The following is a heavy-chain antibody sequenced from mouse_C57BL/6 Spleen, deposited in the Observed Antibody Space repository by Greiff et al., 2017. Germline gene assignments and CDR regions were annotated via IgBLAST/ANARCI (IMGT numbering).Heavy chain of an antibody. J-gene: IGHJ1*03. Sequence: QVQLKQSGPELVKPGASVKISCKASGYAFSSSWMNWVKQRPGKGLEWIGRIYPGDGDTNYNGKFKGKATLTADKSSSTAYMQRSSLTSEDSAVYFCARGRLEDYGDFEVWGTGTTVTVSS. D-gene: IGHD1-2*01. CDR3: ARGRLEDYGDFEV. CDR2: IYPGDGDT. CDR1: GYAFSSSW. V-gene: IGHV1-82*01.